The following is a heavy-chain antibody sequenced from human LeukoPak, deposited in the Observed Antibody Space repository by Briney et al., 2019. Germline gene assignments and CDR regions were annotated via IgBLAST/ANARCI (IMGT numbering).Heavy chain of an antibody. J-gene: IGHJ4*02. CDR3: ARVPTTVTYTDY. D-gene: IGHD4-17*01. V-gene: IGHV3-11*01. CDR2: ISTTGSTK. CDR1: GFTSSDYY. Sequence: GGSLRLSCAASGFTSSDYYMSWIRQAPGKGLEWVSYISTTGSTKYYADSVKGRFTISRDNAKNSLYLQTNSLRAEDTAVYYCARVPTTVTYTDYWGQGTLVTVSS.